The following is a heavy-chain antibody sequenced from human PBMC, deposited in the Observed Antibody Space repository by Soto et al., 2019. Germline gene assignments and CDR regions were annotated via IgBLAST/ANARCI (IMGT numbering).Heavy chain of an antibody. J-gene: IGHJ5*02. CDR3: AKTSFYALGWFDP. D-gene: IGHD3-10*02. CDR2: ISGSGGST. V-gene: IGHV3-23*01. CDR1: GFTFSSQA. Sequence: EVQLLESGGGLVQPGGSLRLSCAASGFTFSSQAMSWVRQAPGKGLEWVSAISGSGGSTYYADSVKGRFNISRDNSKNTLYLQMNSLRAEDTAVYYCAKTSFYALGWFDPWGQGNLFNVSS.